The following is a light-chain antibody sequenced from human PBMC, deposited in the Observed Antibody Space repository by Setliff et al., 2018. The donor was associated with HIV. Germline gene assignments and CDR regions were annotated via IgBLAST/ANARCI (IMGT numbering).Light chain of an antibody. CDR2: EVS. Sequence: QSVLTQPASVSGSPGQSITISCTGTSSDVGSYNLVSWYQQHPGKAPKLMIYEVSKRPSGVSDRFSGSKSGNTASLTISGLQAEDEADYYCGTWDSSLSAYVFGTGAKVTVL. CDR1: SSDVGSYNL. V-gene: IGLV2-23*02. CDR3: GTWDSSLSAYV. J-gene: IGLJ1*01.